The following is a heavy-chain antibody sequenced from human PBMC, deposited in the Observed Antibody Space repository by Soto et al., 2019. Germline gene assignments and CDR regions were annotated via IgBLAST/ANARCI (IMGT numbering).Heavy chain of an antibody. V-gene: IGHV3-30*04. D-gene: IGHD6-19*01. J-gene: IGHJ5*02. CDR3: AKDLVAVAGYNWFDP. CDR2: ISYDGSNK. CDR1: GFTFSNYA. Sequence: GGSLRLSCAPSGFTFSNYAMHWVRQAPGKGLEWVAVISYDGSNKYYADSVKGRFTISRDNSKNTLYLQMNSLRAEDTAVYYCAKDLVAVAGYNWFDPWGQGTLVTVSS.